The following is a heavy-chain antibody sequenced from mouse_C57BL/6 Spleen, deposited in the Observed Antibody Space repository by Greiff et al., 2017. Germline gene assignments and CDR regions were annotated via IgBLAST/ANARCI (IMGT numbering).Heavy chain of an antibody. Sequence: VQLQQSGPELVKPGASVKIPCKASGYTFTDYNMDWVKQSHGKSLEWIGEINPNNGGTIYNQKFKGKATLTVDKSSSTAYMELRNLTSEDTAVYYCARYGNYVPWFGYWGKGTLVTVSA. J-gene: IGHJ3*01. D-gene: IGHD2-1*01. CDR1: GYTFTDYN. V-gene: IGHV1-18*01. CDR2: INPNNGGT. CDR3: ARYGNYVPWFGY.